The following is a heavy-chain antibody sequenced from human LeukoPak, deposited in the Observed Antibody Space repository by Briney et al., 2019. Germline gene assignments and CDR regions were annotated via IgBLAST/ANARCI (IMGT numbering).Heavy chain of an antibody. CDR3: APIFGDCSDFAS. CDR1: VGPFCVWY. V-gene: IGHV4-34*01. CDR2: MTHSRIP. J-gene: IGHJ4*01. D-gene: IGHD2-21*02. Sequence: SETLSLTCTLYVGPFCVWYGICPPHSPGKGVECIAEMTHSRIPHYTPSLKSRVIISADTSKNQFSLRLTSATPADAAVYYCAPIFGDCSDFASWGQGTLVTVSS.